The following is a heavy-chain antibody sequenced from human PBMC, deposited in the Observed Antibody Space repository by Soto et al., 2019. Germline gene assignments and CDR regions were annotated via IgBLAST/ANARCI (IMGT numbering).Heavy chain of an antibody. Sequence: QVQLQESGPGLVKPSQTLSLTCTVSGGSISSGGYYWSWIRQHPGKGLEWIGYIYYIGSTYYNPSLKSRATMSVDASKTQSSLKLTSVTAADTAVYFCARDRRFRGFYGMDVWGQGTTVTVAS. V-gene: IGHV4-31*03. CDR3: ARDRRFRGFYGMDV. CDR1: GGSISSGGYY. J-gene: IGHJ6*02. CDR2: IYYIGST. D-gene: IGHD3-10*01.